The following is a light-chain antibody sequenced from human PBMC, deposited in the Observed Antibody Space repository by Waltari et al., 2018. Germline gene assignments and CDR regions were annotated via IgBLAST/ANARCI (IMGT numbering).Light chain of an antibody. V-gene: IGKV3-11*01. CDR2: DAS. CDR1: QTINNY. J-gene: IGKJ4*01. Sequence: EIVLTQSPATLSLSPGERATLSCRASQTINNYLAWYQQRPGQAPRLLIYDASTRATVIPARFSGSGSGTDFTLTISSLEPEDFAIYYCQRRSNWPPTLTFGGGTKVEIK. CDR3: QRRSNWPPTLT.